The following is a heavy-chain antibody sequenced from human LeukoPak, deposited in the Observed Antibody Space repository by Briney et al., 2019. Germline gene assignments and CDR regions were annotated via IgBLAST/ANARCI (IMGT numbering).Heavy chain of an antibody. CDR2: INSDERST. Sequence: GGSLRLSCAASGFTFSSYWTHWVRQAPGKGLVWVSRINSDERSTSYADSVKGRFTISRDNAKNTLYLQMNSLRAEDTAVYYCAREPYSSSWYPFDYWGQGTLVTVSS. D-gene: IGHD6-13*01. V-gene: IGHV3-74*01. CDR3: AREPYSSSWYPFDY. CDR1: GFTFSSYW. J-gene: IGHJ4*02.